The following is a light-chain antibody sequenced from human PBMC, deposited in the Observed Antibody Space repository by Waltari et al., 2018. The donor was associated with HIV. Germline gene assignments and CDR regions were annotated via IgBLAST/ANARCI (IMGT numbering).Light chain of an antibody. V-gene: IGLV1-47*01. Sequence: QSVMTQPPPASGTPGQRVTISCSGSSSTLGRNYVNWYQQLPGTTPKLLIYRNNQRPSGVPDRFSGSKSGTSASLAISGLRSEDEADYYCAAWDDSLSGSWVFGGGTQVTVL. J-gene: IGLJ3*02. CDR3: AAWDDSLSGSWV. CDR2: RNN. CDR1: SSTLGRNY.